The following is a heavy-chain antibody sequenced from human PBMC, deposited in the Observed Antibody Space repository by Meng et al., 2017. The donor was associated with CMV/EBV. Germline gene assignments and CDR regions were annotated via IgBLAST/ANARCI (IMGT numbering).Heavy chain of an antibody. CDR2: IYYSGST. D-gene: IGHD2-8*01. CDR1: GGSISSYY. V-gene: IGHV4-59*01. Sequence: SETLSLTCTVSGGSISSYYWSWIRQPPGKGLEWIGYIYYSGSTNYNPSLKSRVTISVDTSKNQFSLKLSSVTAADTAVYYCATGCNWFDPWGQGTLVTVSS. CDR3: ATGCNWFDP. J-gene: IGHJ5*02.